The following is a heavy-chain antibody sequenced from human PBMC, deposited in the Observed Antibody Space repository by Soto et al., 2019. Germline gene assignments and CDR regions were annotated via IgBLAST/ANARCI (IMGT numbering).Heavy chain of an antibody. CDR1: GFTFSSYA. D-gene: IGHD3-22*01. CDR2: ISGSGGST. CDR3: AKDPRITMIVVVIGNWFDP. V-gene: IGHV3-23*01. J-gene: IGHJ5*02. Sequence: GGSLRLSCAASGFTFSSYAMSWVRQALGKGLEWVSAISGSGGSTYYADSVKGRFTISRDNSKNTLYLQMNSLRAEDTAVYYWAKDPRITMIVVVIGNWFDPWGQGTLVTVS.